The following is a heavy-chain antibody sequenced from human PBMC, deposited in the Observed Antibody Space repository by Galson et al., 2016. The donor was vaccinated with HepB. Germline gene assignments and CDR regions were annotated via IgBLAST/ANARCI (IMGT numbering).Heavy chain of an antibody. CDR1: GFTFSHYA. D-gene: IGHD3-3*01. Sequence: SLRLSCAASGFTFSHYAMHWVRQVPGKGLECVALISHDGSDKFYAESVKGRFTISRDNSKNTLDLQMNSLRSDDTALYYCAKDREWLRSTSDGIDVWGQGTKVTVSS. J-gene: IGHJ3*01. V-gene: IGHV3-30*18. CDR3: AKDREWLRSTSDGIDV. CDR2: ISHDGSDK.